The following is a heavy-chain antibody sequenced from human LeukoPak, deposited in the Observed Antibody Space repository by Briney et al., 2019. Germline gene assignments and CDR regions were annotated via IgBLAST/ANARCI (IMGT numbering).Heavy chain of an antibody. CDR1: GFTFSSYS. J-gene: IGHJ6*03. D-gene: IGHD5-24*01. V-gene: IGHV3-21*01. Sequence: GGSLRLSCAASGFTFSSYSMNWVRQAPGKGLEWVSSISSSSSYIYYADSVEGRFTISRDNAKNSLYLQMNSLRAEDTAVYYCASLINNFGYYYYMDVWGKGTTVTVSS. CDR3: ASLINNFGYYYYMDV. CDR2: ISSSSSYI.